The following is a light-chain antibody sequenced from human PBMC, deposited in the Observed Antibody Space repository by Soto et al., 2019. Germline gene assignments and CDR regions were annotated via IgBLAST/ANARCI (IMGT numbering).Light chain of an antibody. CDR3: RQYGSSPPT. CDR1: QTINNNY. J-gene: IGKJ1*01. V-gene: IGKV3-20*01. CDR2: GAS. Sequence: IILTQSPGTLSLSPGERVTLSCKASQTINNNYVAWYQQRPGRAPRLLVYGASARATGIPARFSGSGSGTDFTLTISSLQPEDFAVYYCRQYGSSPPTFGQGTKVDIK.